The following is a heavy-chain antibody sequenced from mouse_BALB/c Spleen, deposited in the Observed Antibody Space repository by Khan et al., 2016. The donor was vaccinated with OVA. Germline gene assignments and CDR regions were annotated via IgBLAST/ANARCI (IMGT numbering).Heavy chain of an antibody. CDR2: ISYSGVT. V-gene: IGHV3-2*02. CDR1: GYSITSGYA. J-gene: IGHJ2*01. D-gene: IGHD1-2*01. Sequence: EVQLQESGPGPVKPSQSLSLTCTVTGYSITSGYAWNWIRQFPGNKLEWMGYISYSGVTSYTPSLKSRISITRDKSKNQFSLQLNSVTTYDTATDYWGRGHYYGYYFDYWGQGTTLTVSS. CDR3: GRGHYYGYYFDY.